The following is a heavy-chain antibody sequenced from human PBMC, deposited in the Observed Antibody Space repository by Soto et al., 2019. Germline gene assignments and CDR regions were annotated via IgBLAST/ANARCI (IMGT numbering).Heavy chain of an antibody. CDR2: IYYSGST. CDR1: GGSISSYY. V-gene: IGHV4-59*01. J-gene: IGHJ5*02. CDR3: AREITMAPNWFDP. D-gene: IGHD3-3*01. Sequence: SETLSLTCTVSGGSISSYYRSWIRQPPGKGLEWIGYIYYSGSTNYNPSLKSRVTISVDTSKNQFSLKLSSVTAADTAVYYCAREITMAPNWFDPWGQGTLVTVSS.